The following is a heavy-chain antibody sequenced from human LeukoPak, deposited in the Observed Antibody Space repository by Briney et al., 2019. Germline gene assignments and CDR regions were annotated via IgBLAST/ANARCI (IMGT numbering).Heavy chain of an antibody. D-gene: IGHD5-12*01. CDR3: AREYSGFDY. Sequence: SETLSLTCTVSGDPISSYSDYTNYKWTWIRQPPGTGLEWIGYVYYSGSTNYNPSLKSRVTISVDTSKNQISLKLTSVTAADTAVYYCAREYSGFDYWGQGTLVTVSS. CDR2: VYYSGST. V-gene: IGHV4-61*01. J-gene: IGHJ4*02. CDR1: GDPISSYSDY.